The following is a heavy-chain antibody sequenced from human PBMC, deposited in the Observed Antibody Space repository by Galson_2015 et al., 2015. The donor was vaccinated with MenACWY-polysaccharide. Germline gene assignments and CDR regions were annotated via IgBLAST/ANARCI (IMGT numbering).Heavy chain of an antibody. CDR1: GFDFSNYA. V-gene: IGHV3-30-3*01. Sequence: SLRLSCASSGFDFSNYAMHWVRQAPGKGLEWVAVISYDEAKNSYADSVKGRFTISRDNSKNMLYLQMNSLRADDTAVYFCAKGRSGSYLWYYGMDVWGQGTTVTVSS. CDR2: ISYDEAKN. D-gene: IGHD1-26*01. CDR3: AKGRSGSYLWYYGMDV. J-gene: IGHJ6*02.